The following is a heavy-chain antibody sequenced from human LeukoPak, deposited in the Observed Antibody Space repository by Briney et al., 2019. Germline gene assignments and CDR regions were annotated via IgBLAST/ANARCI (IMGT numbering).Heavy chain of an antibody. D-gene: IGHD2-2*01. CDR2: INWSGGST. Sequence: GGSLRLSCTASGFAFDEHGMSWVRQVPGKGLEWVCGINWSGGSTGYADPLRGRFTISRDNAKTSLYLQMDSLRAEDTALYYCARAPITSPFYFDYWGQGTLVTVSS. J-gene: IGHJ4*02. V-gene: IGHV3-20*04. CDR3: ARAPITSPFYFDY. CDR1: GFAFDEHG.